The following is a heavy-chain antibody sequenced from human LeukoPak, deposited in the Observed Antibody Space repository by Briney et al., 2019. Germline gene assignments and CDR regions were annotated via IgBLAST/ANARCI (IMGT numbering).Heavy chain of an antibody. CDR1: GYTFTSYG. Sequence: ASVKVSCKASGYTFTSYGISWVRQAPGQGLEWMGWISAYNGNTNYAQKFQGRVTMTTDTSTSTAYMELRSRRSDDTAMYYCARDVLYGDYIRGYDYWGQGTLVTVSS. CDR3: ARDVLYGDYIRGYDY. D-gene: IGHD4-17*01. J-gene: IGHJ4*02. CDR2: ISAYNGNT. V-gene: IGHV1-18*01.